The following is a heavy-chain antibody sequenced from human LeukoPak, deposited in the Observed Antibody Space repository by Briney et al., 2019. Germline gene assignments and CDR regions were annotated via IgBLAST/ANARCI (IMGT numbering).Heavy chain of an antibody. CDR2: IYSGGST. J-gene: IGHJ6*02. Sequence: GGSLRLSCAASGFTVSSNYMSWVRQAPGKGLEWVSVIYSGGSTYYADSVKGRFTISRDNSKNTLYLQMNSLRAEDTAVYYCARDQEYGDYYYYGMDVWGLGATVTVSS. CDR3: ARDQEYGDYYYYGMDV. V-gene: IGHV3-66*01. D-gene: IGHD2-2*01. CDR1: GFTVSSNY.